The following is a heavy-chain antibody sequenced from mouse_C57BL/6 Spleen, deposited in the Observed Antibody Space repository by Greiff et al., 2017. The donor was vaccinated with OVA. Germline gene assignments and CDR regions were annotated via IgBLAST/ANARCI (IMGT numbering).Heavy chain of an antibody. CDR3: ATSTMVTAYYFDY. V-gene: IGHV1-82*01. CDR2: IYPGDGDT. Sequence: QVQLQQSGPELVKPGASVKISCKASGYAFSSSWMNWVKQRPGKGLEWIGRIYPGDGDTNYNGKFKGKATLTADKSSSTAYMQLSSLTSEDSAVYFCATSTMVTAYYFDYWGQGTTLTVSS. D-gene: IGHD2-2*01. J-gene: IGHJ2*01. CDR1: GYAFSSSW.